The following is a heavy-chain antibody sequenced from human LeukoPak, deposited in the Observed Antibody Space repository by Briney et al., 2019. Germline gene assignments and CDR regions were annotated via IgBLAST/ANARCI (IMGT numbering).Heavy chain of an antibody. CDR3: ARALDGIVGATIDYGWFDP. V-gene: IGHV1-69*13. Sequence: SVKVSCKASGGTFSSYAISWVRQAPGQGLEWMGGIIPIFGTANYAQKFQGRVTITADESTSTAYMELSSLRSDDTAVYYCARALDGIVGATIDYGWFDPWGQGTLVTVSS. J-gene: IGHJ5*02. CDR1: GGTFSSYA. CDR2: IIPIFGTA. D-gene: IGHD1-26*01.